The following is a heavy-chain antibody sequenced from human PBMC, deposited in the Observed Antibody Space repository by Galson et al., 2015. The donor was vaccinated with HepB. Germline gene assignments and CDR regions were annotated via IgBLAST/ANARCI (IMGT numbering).Heavy chain of an antibody. J-gene: IGHJ4*02. CDR1: GFTFSSYA. CDR3: ANLYGGNSFRGR. Sequence: SLRLSCAASGFTFSSYAMSWVRQAPGKGLEWVSVISGSGGSTYYADSVKGRFTISRDNSKNTLYLQMNSLRAEDTAVYYCANLYGGNSFRGRWGQGTLVTVSS. D-gene: IGHD4-23*01. V-gene: IGHV3-23*01. CDR2: ISGSGGST.